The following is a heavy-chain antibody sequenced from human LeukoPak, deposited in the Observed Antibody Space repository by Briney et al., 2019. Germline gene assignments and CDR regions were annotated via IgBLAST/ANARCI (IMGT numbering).Heavy chain of an antibody. CDR3: ARDYGGSSPFDY. CDR1: GFTFSSYE. J-gene: IGHJ4*02. D-gene: IGHD4-23*01. CDR2: ISSSGSTI. Sequence: PGGSPRLSCAAPGFTFSSYEMHWVRQAPGKGLEWVSYISSSGSTIYYADSVKGRFTISRDNAKNSLYLQMNSLRAEDTAVYYCARDYGGSSPFDYWGQGTLVTVSS. V-gene: IGHV3-48*03.